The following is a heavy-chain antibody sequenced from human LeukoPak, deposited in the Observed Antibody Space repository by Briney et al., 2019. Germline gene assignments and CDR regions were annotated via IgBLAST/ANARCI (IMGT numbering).Heavy chain of an antibody. CDR3: ASVGVNDNETSGYYYLAAY. V-gene: IGHV3-7*01. CDR2: IKRGGSNI. CDR1: GFTFNSYC. J-gene: IGHJ4*02. D-gene: IGHD3-22*01. Sequence: GGSLRLSCAASGFTFNSYCMPWVRQAPGKGLEWVANIKRGGSNINYVDSVKGRFTISRDNAKNSLYLQMNSMRAEDTAIYYCASVGVNDNETSGYYYLAAYCGQGTLVTVSS.